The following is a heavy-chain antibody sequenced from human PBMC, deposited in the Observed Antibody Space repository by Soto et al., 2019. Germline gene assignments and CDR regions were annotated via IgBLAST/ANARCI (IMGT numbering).Heavy chain of an antibody. D-gene: IGHD6-13*01. CDR3: ARQAGSSWLPPDY. J-gene: IGHJ4*02. CDR2: IYPDDSDT. Sequence: GESLKISCKGFGYRFYSYWIGWVRQMPGKGLEWMGIIYPDDSDTKYSPSFQGQITISADKSISTAYLQWSSLKASDTAIYYCARQAGSSWLPPDYWGQGTLVTVSS. V-gene: IGHV5-51*01. CDR1: GYRFYSYW.